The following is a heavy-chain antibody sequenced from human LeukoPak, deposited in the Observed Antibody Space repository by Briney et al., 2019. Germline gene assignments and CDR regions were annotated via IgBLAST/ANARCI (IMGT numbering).Heavy chain of an antibody. Sequence: GASVKVSCKASGGTFSSYAISWVRQAPGQGLEWMGRIIPILGIANYAQKFQGRVTITADKSTSTAYMELSSLRSEDTAVYYCASLVGGGSGSPPDYWGQGTLVTVSS. CDR2: IIPILGIA. V-gene: IGHV1-69*04. CDR3: ASLVGGGSGSPPDY. D-gene: IGHD3-10*01. J-gene: IGHJ4*02. CDR1: GGTFSSYA.